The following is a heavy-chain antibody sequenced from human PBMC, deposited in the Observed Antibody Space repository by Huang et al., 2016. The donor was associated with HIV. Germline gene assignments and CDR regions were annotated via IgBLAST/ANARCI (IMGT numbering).Heavy chain of an antibody. D-gene: IGHD6-19*01. CDR1: GASIGGTSYC. CDR2: IYYSGST. CDR3: ARHPVAGFYFDF. J-gene: IGHJ4*02. Sequence: QLQLQESGPGLVKPSGTLSLSCTVSGASIGGTSYCWGWIRQPPGKGLEWIGSIYYSGSTYYSPSLKSRVSVSVDAARNQFSLNLSSMTAADTAVYYCARHPVAGFYFDFWGQGTLVTVSS. V-gene: IGHV4-39*01.